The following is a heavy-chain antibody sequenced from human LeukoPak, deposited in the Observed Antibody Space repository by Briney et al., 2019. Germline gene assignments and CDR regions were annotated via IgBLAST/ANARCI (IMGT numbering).Heavy chain of an antibody. CDR2: MNIDGSEK. V-gene: IGHV3-7*01. CDR1: GFTFSSYA. D-gene: IGHD1-26*01. CDR3: ARDPVEWELLLDY. J-gene: IGHJ4*02. Sequence: GGSLRLSCAASGFTFSSYAMSWVRQAPGKRLEWVANMNIDGSEKYYADSVKGRFTISRDNARNSVYLQVNSLRVEDTAVYYCARDPVEWELLLDYWGQGTLVTVSS.